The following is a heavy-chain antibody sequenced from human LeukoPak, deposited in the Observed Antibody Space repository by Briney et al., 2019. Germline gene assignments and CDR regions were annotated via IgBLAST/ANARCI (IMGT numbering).Heavy chain of an antibody. CDR3: ARVGYDSSGYYPKNPDY. J-gene: IGHJ4*02. CDR1: GYTFTSYD. Sequence: ASVKVSCKASGYTFTSYDINWVRQATGQGLEWMGWMNPNSGNTGYAQRFQGRVTMTRNTSISTAYMELSSLRSEDTAVYYCARVGYDSSGYYPKNPDYWGQGTLVTVSS. V-gene: IGHV1-8*01. CDR2: MNPNSGNT. D-gene: IGHD3-22*01.